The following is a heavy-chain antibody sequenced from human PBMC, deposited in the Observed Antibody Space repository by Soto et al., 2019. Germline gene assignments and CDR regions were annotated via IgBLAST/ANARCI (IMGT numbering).Heavy chain of an antibody. D-gene: IGHD6-13*01. CDR2: IIPIFGTA. J-gene: IGHJ5*02. V-gene: IGHV1-69*13. CDR3: ARGGDSSSWYWFDP. CDR1: GGTFSSYA. Sequence: ASVKVSCKASGGTFSSYAISWVRQAPGQGLEWMGGIIPIFGTANYAQKFQGRVTITADESTSTAYMELSSLRSEGTAVYYCARGGDSSSWYWFDPWGQGTLVTVSS.